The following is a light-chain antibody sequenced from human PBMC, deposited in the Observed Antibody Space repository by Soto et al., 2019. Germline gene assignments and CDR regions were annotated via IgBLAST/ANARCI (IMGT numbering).Light chain of an antibody. CDR2: DVS. J-gene: IGLJ2*01. V-gene: IGLV2-14*01. CDR3: SSYTSSNAPV. CDR1: SSDVGGYNY. Sequence: QSALIQPASVSGSPGQSITISCTGTSSDVGGYNYVAWYQQHPGKVPKLIIYDVSNRPSGVSNRFSGSKSGNTASLTISGLQAEDEADYYCSSYTSSNAPVFGKGTKVTVL.